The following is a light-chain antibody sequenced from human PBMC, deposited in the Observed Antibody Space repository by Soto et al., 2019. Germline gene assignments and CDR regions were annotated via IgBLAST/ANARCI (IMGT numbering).Light chain of an antibody. V-gene: IGLV2-14*01. CDR3: NSYRDTSTFWV. Sequence: QSVLTQPASVSGSPGQSITISCTGTSSDVGVYNHVSWYQHHPGKVPKLMIYEVSNRPSGVSNRFSGSKSGNTASLTISGLQPEDEADYYCNSYRDTSTFWVFGGGTKLTVL. J-gene: IGLJ3*02. CDR1: SSDVGVYNH. CDR2: EVS.